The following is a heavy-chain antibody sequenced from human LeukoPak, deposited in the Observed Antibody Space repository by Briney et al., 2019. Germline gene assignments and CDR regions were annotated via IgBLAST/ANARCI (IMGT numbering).Heavy chain of an antibody. V-gene: IGHV3-66*01. CDR2: IYSGGST. CDR3: ARVHKGYYYGMDV. J-gene: IGHJ6*02. Sequence: PGGSLRLSCAASGFTVSSNYMSWVRQAPGKGLEWVSVIYSGGSTYYADSVKGRFTISRDNSKNTLYLQMNSLRAEDTAVYYCARVHKGYYYGMDVWGQGTTVTVSS. CDR1: GFTVSSNY.